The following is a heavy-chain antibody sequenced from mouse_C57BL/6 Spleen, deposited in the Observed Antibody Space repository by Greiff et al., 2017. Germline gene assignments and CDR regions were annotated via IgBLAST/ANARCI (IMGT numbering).Heavy chain of an antibody. V-gene: IGHV1-53*01. Sequence: VQLQPPGTELVKPGASVKLSCQASGFTFTSFWMHWVKQRPGQGLEWIGNINPSNGGTNYNETFKSKATLTVDKSSSTAYMQLSSLTSEDSAVYYCARLIYYDYDYVDYWGQDTTLTFAS. CDR1: GFTFTSFW. CDR3: ARLIYYDYDYVDY. J-gene: IGHJ2*01. D-gene: IGHD2-4*01. CDR2: INPSNGGT.